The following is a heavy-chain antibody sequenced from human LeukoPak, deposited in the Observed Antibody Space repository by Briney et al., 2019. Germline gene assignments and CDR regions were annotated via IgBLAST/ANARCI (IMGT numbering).Heavy chain of an antibody. J-gene: IGHJ6*03. Sequence: GGSLSLSCVASGFTFSSYEMNWVRQAPGKGLEWVSIISGSGDTTYYADSVKGRFTISRDNSKNTLYLQMNSLRAEDTAVYYCAKDAAPALGTVYMDVWGKGTTVTISS. CDR2: ISGSGDTT. V-gene: IGHV3-23*01. CDR3: AKDAAPALGTVYMDV. D-gene: IGHD6-13*01. CDR1: GFTFSSYE.